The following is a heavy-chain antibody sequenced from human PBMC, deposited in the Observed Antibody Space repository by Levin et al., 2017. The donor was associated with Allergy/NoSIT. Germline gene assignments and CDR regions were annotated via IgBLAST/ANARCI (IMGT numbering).Heavy chain of an antibody. D-gene: IGHD6-19*01. J-gene: IGHJ4*02. V-gene: IGHV3-23*01. CDR1: GFTFSSYA. CDR2: ISGSGGST. CDR3: AKDLGSGWYTFDY. Sequence: GESLKISCAASGFTFSSYAMSWVRQAPGKGLEWVSAISGSGGSTYYADSVKGRFTISRDNSKNTLYLQMNSLRAEDTAVYYCAKDLGSGWYTFDYWGQGTLVTVSS.